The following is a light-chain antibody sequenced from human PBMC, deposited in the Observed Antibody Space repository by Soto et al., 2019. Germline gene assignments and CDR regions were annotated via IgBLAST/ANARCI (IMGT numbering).Light chain of an antibody. CDR1: SSNIGNNA. CDR3: AAWEDSRTVVV. CDR2: YDD. Sequence: QSVLTQPPSVSEAPRQRVTISCSGSSSNIGNNAVNWYQQLPGKAPKLLIYYDDLLPSGVSDRFSGSKSGTSASLAISGLQSEDEADYYCAAWEDSRTVVVCGGGTQLTVL. J-gene: IGLJ2*01. V-gene: IGLV1-36*01.